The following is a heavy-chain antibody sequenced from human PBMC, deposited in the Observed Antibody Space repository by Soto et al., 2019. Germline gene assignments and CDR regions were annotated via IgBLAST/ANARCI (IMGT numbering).Heavy chain of an antibody. V-gene: IGHV4-30-2*01. CDR2: ISYSGGT. CDR3: ARYYSGFFDY. Sequence: SETLSLTCAVSGDSISRGGYSWSWIRQPPGKGPECIGYISYSGGTYYNPSLKNRVSISADRSQNQFSLRLTSVTAADTAMYFCARYYSGFFDYWGKGTPVTVSS. CDR1: GDSISRGGYS. J-gene: IGHJ4*02. D-gene: IGHD2-15*01.